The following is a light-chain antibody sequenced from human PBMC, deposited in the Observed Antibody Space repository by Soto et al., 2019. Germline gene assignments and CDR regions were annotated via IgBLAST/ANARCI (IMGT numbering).Light chain of an antibody. V-gene: IGKV1-5*03. J-gene: IGKJ2*01. CDR1: QSISSW. Sequence: DIQMTQSPASLPASVGDRVTITCRASQSISSWLAWYQQKPGRAPKLLIYKASSLESGVPFRFSGSGSGTEFTLTISSLQPDDFATYYCQQYSSYSYTFGQGTKLEIK. CDR3: QQYSSYSYT. CDR2: KAS.